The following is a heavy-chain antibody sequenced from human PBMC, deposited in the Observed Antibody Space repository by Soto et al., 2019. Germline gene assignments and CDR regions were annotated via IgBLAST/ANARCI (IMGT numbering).Heavy chain of an antibody. V-gene: IGHV4-30-4*01. CDR1: GGSISSGDYY. CDR3: ARGRIVEADNWFDP. J-gene: IGHJ5*02. Sequence: QVQLQESGPGLAKPSQTLSLTCTVSGGSISSGDYYWSWIRQPPGKGLEWIGYIYYSGSTYYNPPLKSRVTXXVXTXMNQFSLKLSSATAADTAVYYCARGRIVEADNWFDPWGQGTLVTVSS. D-gene: IGHD3-22*01. CDR2: IYYSGST.